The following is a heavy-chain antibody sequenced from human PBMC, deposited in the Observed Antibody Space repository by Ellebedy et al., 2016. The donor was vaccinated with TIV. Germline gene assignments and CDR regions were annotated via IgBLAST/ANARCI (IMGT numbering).Heavy chain of an antibody. J-gene: IGHJ4*02. D-gene: IGHD3-22*01. V-gene: IGHV3-23*01. CDR2: ISSSGVSS. CDR3: AKLDSSGYYYGRLDY. CDR1: GFTFRNFA. Sequence: GESLKISCAASGFTFRNFAMTWVRQAPGKGLEWVSSISSSGVSSDYADSVRGRVTISRDNSKSTLYLQMDSLRADDSAEYYWAKLDSSGYYYGRLDYWGQGTLVTVSS.